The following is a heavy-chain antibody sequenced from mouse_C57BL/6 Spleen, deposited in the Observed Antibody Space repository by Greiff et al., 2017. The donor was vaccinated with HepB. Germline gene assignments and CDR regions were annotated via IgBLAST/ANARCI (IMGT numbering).Heavy chain of an antibody. CDR2: IHPNSGST. CDR3: AYYGSSYRYFDV. V-gene: IGHV1-64*01. CDR1: GYTFTSYW. J-gene: IGHJ1*03. Sequence: QVQLQQPGAELVKPGASVKLSCKASGYTFTSYWMHWVKQRPGQGLEWIGMIHPNSGSTNYNEKFKSKATLTVDKSSSTAYMQLSSLTSEDSAVCDCAYYGSSYRYFDVWGTGTTVTVSS. D-gene: IGHD1-1*01.